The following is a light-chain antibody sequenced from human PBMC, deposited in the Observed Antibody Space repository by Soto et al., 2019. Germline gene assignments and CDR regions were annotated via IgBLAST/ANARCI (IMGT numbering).Light chain of an antibody. V-gene: IGKV1-5*01. Sequence: DIQMTQSPSSLSASVGDRVTITCRASQSISSYLNWYQQKPGKAPKLLIYAASSLQTGVPSRFSGSGSGTEFTLTINFLQPDDFATYYCQQYNSYSPLTFGGGTKVDI. J-gene: IGKJ4*01. CDR1: QSISSY. CDR2: AAS. CDR3: QQYNSYSPLT.